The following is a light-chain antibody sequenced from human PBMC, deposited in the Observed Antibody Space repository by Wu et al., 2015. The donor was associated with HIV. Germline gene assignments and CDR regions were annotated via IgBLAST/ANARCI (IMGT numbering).Light chain of an antibody. V-gene: IGKV1-27*01. CDR2: AAS. J-gene: IGKJ2*01. CDR1: QGISNF. Sequence: DIQMTQSPSSLSASVGDRVTITCRASQGISNFLAWYQQKPGKPPKVLIYAASTLQSGVPSRSSGSGSGTNFTLTITCLQSEDFAFYFCQQYYSHPPTFGQGTK. CDR3: QQYYSHPPT.